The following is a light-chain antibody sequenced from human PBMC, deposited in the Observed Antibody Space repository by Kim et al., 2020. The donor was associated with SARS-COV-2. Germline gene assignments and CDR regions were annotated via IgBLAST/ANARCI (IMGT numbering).Light chain of an antibody. CDR1: QSISRG. J-gene: IGKJ4*01. Sequence: DIQMTQSPSTLSASVGDRVTITCRASQSISRGLAWYQQKPGKAPKLLIFDASILKTGVPSTFSGSGSGTEFTLTINSLQSDDFATDYCQQYKSSSLTFGGGTKLEI. CDR3: QQYKSSSLT. V-gene: IGKV1-5*01. CDR2: DAS.